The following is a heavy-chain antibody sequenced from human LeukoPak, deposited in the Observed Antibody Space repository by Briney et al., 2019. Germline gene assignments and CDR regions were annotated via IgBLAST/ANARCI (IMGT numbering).Heavy chain of an antibody. J-gene: IGHJ3*02. D-gene: IGHD2-2*01. CDR3: ASDSPQGIVVVPAARGAFDI. V-gene: IGHV4-34*01. CDR1: GGSFSGYY. Sequence: SETLSLTCAVYGGSFSGYYWSWIRQPPGKGLEWIGEINHSGSTNYNPSLKSRVTISVDTSKNQFSLKLSSVTAADTAVYYCASDSPQGIVVVPAARGAFDIWGQGTMVTVSS. CDR2: INHSGST.